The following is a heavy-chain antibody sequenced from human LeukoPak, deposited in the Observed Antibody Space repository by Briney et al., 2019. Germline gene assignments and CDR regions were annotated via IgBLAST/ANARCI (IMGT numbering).Heavy chain of an antibody. CDR3: ARSPRNYGYNWFDP. D-gene: IGHD4-4*01. CDR1: GGSISSYY. J-gene: IGHJ5*02. V-gene: IGHV4-59*01. Sequence: SETLSLTCIVSGGSISSYYWSWIRQPPGKGLEWIGYIYYSGSTNYNPSLKSRVTISVDTSKNQFSLKLSSVTAADTAVYYCARSPRNYGYNWFDPWGQGTLVTVSS. CDR2: IYYSGST.